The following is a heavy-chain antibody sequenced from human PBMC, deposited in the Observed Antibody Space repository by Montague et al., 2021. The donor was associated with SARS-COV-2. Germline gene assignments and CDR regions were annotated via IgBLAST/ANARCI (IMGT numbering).Heavy chain of an antibody. J-gene: IGHJ6*02. Sequence: SETLSLTCAVYGGSFSGYYWSWIRQPPGKGLEWIGEINHSGSTNYNPSLKSRVTISVDTSKNQFSLKLSSVTAADTAVYYCTREGYQVLWTDYDYYGMDVWGQGTMVTVSS. CDR3: TREGYQVLWTDYDYYGMDV. D-gene: IGHD2-2*01. CDR1: GGSFSGYY. CDR2: INHSGST. V-gene: IGHV4-34*01.